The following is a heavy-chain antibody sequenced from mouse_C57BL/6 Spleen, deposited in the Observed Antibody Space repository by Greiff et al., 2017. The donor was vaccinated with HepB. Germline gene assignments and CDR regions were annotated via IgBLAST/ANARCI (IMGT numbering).Heavy chain of an antibody. CDR2: IYPGDGDT. CDR1: GYAFSSSW. J-gene: IGHJ1*03. CDR3: ARGGYDYDEGYFDV. D-gene: IGHD2-4*01. Sequence: VQLQQSGPELVKPGASVKISCKASGYAFSSSWMNWVKQRPGKGLEWIGRIYPGDGDTNYNGKFKGKATLTADKSSSTAYMQLSSLTSEDSAVYFGARGGYDYDEGYFDVWGTGTTVTVSS. V-gene: IGHV1-82*01.